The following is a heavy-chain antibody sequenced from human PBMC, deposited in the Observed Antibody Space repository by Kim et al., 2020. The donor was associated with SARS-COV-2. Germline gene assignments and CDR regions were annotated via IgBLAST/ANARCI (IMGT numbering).Heavy chain of an antibody. V-gene: IGHV3-33*01. CDR2: IWYDGTNK. CDR1: GFNFKDYA. D-gene: IGHD5-18*01. Sequence: GGSLRLSCAASGFNFKDYAMHWVRQAPGKGLEWVSLIWYDGTNKYYADSVKGRFTISRDNSKNILYLQMHSLRADDTAVYFCTRGQETALVTSAFDIWGQGTMVTVSS. J-gene: IGHJ3*02. CDR3: TRGQETALVTSAFDI.